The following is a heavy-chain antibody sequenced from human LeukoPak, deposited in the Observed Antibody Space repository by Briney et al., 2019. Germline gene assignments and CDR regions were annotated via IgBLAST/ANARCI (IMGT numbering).Heavy chain of an antibody. V-gene: IGHV3-21*01. J-gene: IGHJ4*02. CDR2: ISSSSSYI. CDR1: GFTFNSYS. CDR3: ARDSLRFLDY. Sequence: GGSLRLSCAASGFTFNSYSMNWVRQAPGKGLEWVSSISSSSSYIYYADSVKGRFTISRDNAKNSLYLQMNSLRAEDTAVYYCARDSLRFLDYWGQGTLVTVSS. D-gene: IGHD3-3*01.